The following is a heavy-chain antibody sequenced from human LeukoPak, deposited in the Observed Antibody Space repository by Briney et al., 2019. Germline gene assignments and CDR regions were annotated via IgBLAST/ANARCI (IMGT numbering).Heavy chain of an antibody. Sequence: SETLSLTCTVSGGSISSSAYYWGWIRQRPGKGLEWIGEINHSGSTNYNPSLKSRVTISVDTSKNQFSLKLSSVTAADTAVYYCARGRYYGTGSTHWFDPWGQGTLVTVSS. CDR1: GGSISSSAYY. CDR2: INHSGST. CDR3: ARGRYYGTGSTHWFDP. D-gene: IGHD3-10*01. J-gene: IGHJ5*02. V-gene: IGHV4-39*07.